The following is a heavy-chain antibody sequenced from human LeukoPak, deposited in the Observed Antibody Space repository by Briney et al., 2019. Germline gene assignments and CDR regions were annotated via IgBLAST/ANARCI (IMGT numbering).Heavy chain of an antibody. CDR2: IIPIFGTA. V-gene: IGHV1-69*06. D-gene: IGHD4-17*01. Sequence: GASVKVSCKASGGTFSSYAISWVRQAPGQGLEWMGGIIPIFGTANYAQKFQGRVTITADKSTSTAYMELSSLRSEDTAVYYCARGRKTTVTTLFNYYYYYYMDVWGKGTTVTISS. J-gene: IGHJ6*03. CDR1: GGTFSSYA. CDR3: ARGRKTTVTTLFNYYYYYYMDV.